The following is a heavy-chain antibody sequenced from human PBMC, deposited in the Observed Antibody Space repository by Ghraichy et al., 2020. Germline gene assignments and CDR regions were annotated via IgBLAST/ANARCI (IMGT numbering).Heavy chain of an antibody. CDR1: GFTFSSYS. CDR2: ISGSGGST. V-gene: IGHV3-23*01. D-gene: IGHD2-15*01. J-gene: IGHJ4*02. CDR3: ATRPGRTLATFDY. Sequence: GGSLRLSCAASGFTFSSYSMSWVRQAPGKGLEWVSAISGSGGSTYYADSVKGRFTISRDNSKNTLYLQMNSLRAEDTAVYYCATRPGRTLATFDYWGQGTLVTVSS.